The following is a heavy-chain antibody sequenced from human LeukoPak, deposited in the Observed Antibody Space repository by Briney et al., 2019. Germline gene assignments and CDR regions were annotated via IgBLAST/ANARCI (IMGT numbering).Heavy chain of an antibody. Sequence: SETLSLTCTVSGGSISSYYWSWIRQPPGKGLEWIGYIYYSGSTTYNPSLKSRVTISVDTSKNQFSLKLSSVTAADTAVYYCASSYGSGSYYPWGQGTLVTVSS. J-gene: IGHJ5*02. V-gene: IGHV4-59*01. D-gene: IGHD3-10*01. CDR1: GGSISSYY. CDR3: ASSYGSGSYYP. CDR2: IYYSGST.